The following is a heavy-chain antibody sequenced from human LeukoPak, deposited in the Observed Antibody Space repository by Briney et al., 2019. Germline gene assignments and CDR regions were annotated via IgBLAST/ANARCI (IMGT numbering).Heavy chain of an antibody. D-gene: IGHD3-10*01. J-gene: IGHJ3*02. CDR1: GITLSSYD. CDR2: ISYDGSNK. CDR3: AKDRGVWAFDI. V-gene: IGHV3-30-3*01. Sequence: GGSLRLSCAASGITLSSYDMHWVRQAPGKALEWVAVISYDGSNKDYADSVKGRFTISRDNSKNTLDLQMNGLRAEDTAVYYCAKDRGVWAFDIWGQGTMVTVSS.